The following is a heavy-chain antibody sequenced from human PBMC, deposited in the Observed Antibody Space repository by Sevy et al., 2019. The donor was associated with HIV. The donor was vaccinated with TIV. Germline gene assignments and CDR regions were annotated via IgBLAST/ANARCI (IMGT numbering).Heavy chain of an antibody. CDR1: GFIFSDYY. Sequence: GGSLRLSCAASGFIFSDYYMSWIRQAPGKGLEWVSYISSSSSYTNYADSVKGRFTISRDNAKNSLYLQMNSLRAEDTAVYYCARGCSSTSCYGGPGGWFDPWGQGPLVTVSS. CDR2: ISSSSSYT. V-gene: IGHV3-11*05. CDR3: ARGCSSTSCYGGPGGWFDP. D-gene: IGHD2-2*01. J-gene: IGHJ5*02.